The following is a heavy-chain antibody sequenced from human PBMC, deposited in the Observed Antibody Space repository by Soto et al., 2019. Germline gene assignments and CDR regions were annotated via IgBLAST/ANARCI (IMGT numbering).Heavy chain of an antibody. CDR2: IRSKAYGGTT. V-gene: IGHV3-49*04. D-gene: IGHD1-26*01. Sequence: GGSLRLSCAASGFTFGDYAMSWVRQAPGKGLEWVGFIRSKAYGGTTEYAASVKGRFTISGDDSKSIAYLQMNSLKTEDTAVYYCTRENSGSYLDAFDIWGQGTMVTVSS. CDR3: TRENSGSYLDAFDI. CDR1: GFTFGDYA. J-gene: IGHJ3*02.